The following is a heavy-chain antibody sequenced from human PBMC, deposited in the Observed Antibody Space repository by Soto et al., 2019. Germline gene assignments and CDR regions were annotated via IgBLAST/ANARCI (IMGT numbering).Heavy chain of an antibody. CDR3: ARDSRSDIVVVPAAIPFDY. D-gene: IGHD2-2*01. V-gene: IGHV1-3*01. Sequence: QVQLVQSGAEVKKPGASVKVSCKASGYTFTSYAMHWVRQAPGQRLEWMGWINAGNGNTKYSQKFQGRVTITRDTSASTAYMELSRLRSEDTAVYYCARDSRSDIVVVPAAIPFDYWCQGTLVTVSS. CDR1: GYTFTSYA. J-gene: IGHJ4*02. CDR2: INAGNGNT.